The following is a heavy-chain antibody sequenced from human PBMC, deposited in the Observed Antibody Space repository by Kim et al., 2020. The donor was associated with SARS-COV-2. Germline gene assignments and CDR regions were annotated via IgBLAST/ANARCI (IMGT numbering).Heavy chain of an antibody. V-gene: IGHV1-69*01. Sequence: AQKFQGRVTITADESTSTAYMELSSLRSEDTAVYYCARGSRIFQWQNFDYWGQGTLVTVSS. CDR3: ARGSRIFQWQNFDY. J-gene: IGHJ4*02. D-gene: IGHD3-3*02.